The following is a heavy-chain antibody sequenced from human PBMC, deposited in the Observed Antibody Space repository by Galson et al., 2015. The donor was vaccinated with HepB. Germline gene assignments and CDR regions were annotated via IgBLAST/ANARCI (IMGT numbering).Heavy chain of an antibody. CDR1: GYTFTSYA. Sequence: SVKVSCKASGYTFTSYAMNWVRQAPGQGLEWMGWINTNTGNPTYAQGFTGRFVFSLDTSVSTAYLQISSLKPEDTAAYYCAKDWYESSGYYFHHWGQGSLVTVSS. CDR2: INTNTGNP. CDR3: AKDWYESSGYYFHH. D-gene: IGHD3-22*01. J-gene: IGHJ1*01. V-gene: IGHV7-4-1*02.